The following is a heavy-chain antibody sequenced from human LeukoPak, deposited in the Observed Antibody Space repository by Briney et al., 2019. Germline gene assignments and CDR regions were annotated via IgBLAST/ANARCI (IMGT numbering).Heavy chain of an antibody. Sequence: GGSLRLSCEASGFTFSSYGMHWVRQAPGKGLEWVAVIWYDGTNKYYADSVKGRFTISRDNSKNTLFLQMNSLRAEDTAVYYCARAAYDSSGYLTLWGRGTLVTVSS. V-gene: IGHV3-33*08. D-gene: IGHD3-22*01. CDR3: ARAAYDSSGYLTL. J-gene: IGHJ4*02. CDR2: IWYDGTNK. CDR1: GFTFSSYG.